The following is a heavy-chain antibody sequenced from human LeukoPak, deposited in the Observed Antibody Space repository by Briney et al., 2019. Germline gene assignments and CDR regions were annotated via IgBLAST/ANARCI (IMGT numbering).Heavy chain of an antibody. Sequence: GGSLRLSCAASGFTFSSYAMSWVRQAPGKGPEWVSAISGSGGSTYYADSVKGRFTISRDNSKNTLYLQMNSLRAEDTAVYYCAKVLAGCSGGSCYSWYFDLWGRGTLVTVSS. CDR1: GFTFSSYA. CDR3: AKVLAGCSGGSCYSWYFDL. D-gene: IGHD2-15*01. V-gene: IGHV3-23*01. J-gene: IGHJ2*01. CDR2: ISGSGGST.